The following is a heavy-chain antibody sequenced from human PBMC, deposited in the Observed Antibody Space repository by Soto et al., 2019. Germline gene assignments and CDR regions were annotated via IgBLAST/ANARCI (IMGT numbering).Heavy chain of an antibody. CDR3: AHTQGIVLVPAAIWY. V-gene: IGHV3-23*01. D-gene: IGHD2-2*02. J-gene: IGHJ4*02. CDR1: GFTFSSYA. CDR2: ITASGGST. Sequence: ASLRLSCAASGFTFSSYAISWVRQAPGKGLEWVSGITASGGSTSYADSVKGRFTISRDNSKNTLYLQMNSLRAEDTAVYYCAHTQGIVLVPAAIWYWGQGTLVTVSS.